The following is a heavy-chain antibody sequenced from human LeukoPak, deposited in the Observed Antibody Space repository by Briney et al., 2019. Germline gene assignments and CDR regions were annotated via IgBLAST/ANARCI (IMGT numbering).Heavy chain of an antibody. D-gene: IGHD2-2*01. V-gene: IGHV1-46*01. CDR1: GYTFTTYY. CDR2: INPSGGST. J-gene: IGHJ5*02. CDR3: ARDGRYCGSTSCRLNWFDP. Sequence: VSVKVSCKASGYTFTTYYLHWVRQAPGQGLINPSGGSTSYAQKFQGRVTMTRDTSTSTIYMELSSLRSEDTAVYYCARDGRYCGSTSCRLNWFDPWGQGTLVTVSS.